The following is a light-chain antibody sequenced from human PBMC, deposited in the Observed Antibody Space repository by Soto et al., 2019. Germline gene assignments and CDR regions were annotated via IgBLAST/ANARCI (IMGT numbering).Light chain of an antibody. CDR3: QQLNGYPLT. CDR1: QSVSGY. CDR2: AAS. V-gene: IGKV3-11*01. J-gene: IGKJ4*01. Sequence: EIVLTQSPDTLSLSPGERATLSCRASQSVSGYLGWYQQKPGQAPRLLIYAASTLQTGVPSRFSGSGSGTEFTLTISGLQPEDFATFFCQQLNGYPLTFGGGTKVEI.